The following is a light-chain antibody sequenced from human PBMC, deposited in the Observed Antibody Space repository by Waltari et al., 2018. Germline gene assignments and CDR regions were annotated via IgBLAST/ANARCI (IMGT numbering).Light chain of an antibody. CDR1: QTISSW. CDR3: QQYNSYSIT. CDR2: RAS. Sequence: DIQMTQSPSTLSASVGDRVTIPCRASQTISSWLAWYQQQPGKAPRLLIYRASTLESGVPSRFSGSGSGTEFTLTISSLQPDDFATYYCQQYNSYSITFGQGTRLEIK. V-gene: IGKV1-5*03. J-gene: IGKJ5*01.